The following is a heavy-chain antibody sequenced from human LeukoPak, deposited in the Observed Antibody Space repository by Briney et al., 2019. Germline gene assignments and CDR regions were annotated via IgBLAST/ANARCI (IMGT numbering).Heavy chain of an antibody. Sequence: ASVKVSCKASGYTFTDYYMHWVRQAPGQGLEWMGRINPYSGGTNYAQKFQGRVIMTMDTSVSTAYMELSSLRSDDTTVYYCARDPVVVTDAFDIWGQGTMVTVSS. CDR3: ARDPVVVTDAFDI. CDR1: GYTFTDYY. D-gene: IGHD3-22*01. V-gene: IGHV1-2*06. CDR2: INPYSGGT. J-gene: IGHJ3*02.